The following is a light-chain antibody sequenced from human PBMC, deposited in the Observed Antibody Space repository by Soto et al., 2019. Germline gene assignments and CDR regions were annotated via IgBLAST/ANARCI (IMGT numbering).Light chain of an antibody. V-gene: IGLV7-46*01. CDR2: DTS. J-gene: IGLJ3*02. CDR3: LLTFRGPWV. CDR1: TGAVTSGHH. Sequence: QAVVTQEPSLTVSRGGTVTLTCASSTGAVTSGHHPYWFQQKPGQAPRILIFDTSNRHSWTPARFSGSLLGGQAALTLSGAQPEVEAEYYCLLTFRGPWVFGGGTKVTVL.